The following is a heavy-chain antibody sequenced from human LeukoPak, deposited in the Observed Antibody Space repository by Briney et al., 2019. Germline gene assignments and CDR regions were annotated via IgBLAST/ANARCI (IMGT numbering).Heavy chain of an antibody. V-gene: IGHV1-69*05. Sequence: SVKVSCKASGGTFSSYAISWVRQAPGQGPEWMGGIIPIFGTANYAQKFQGRVTVTTDESTSTAYMELSSLRSEDTAVYYCARPRGTDSSGYLYWGQGTLVTVSS. J-gene: IGHJ4*02. CDR2: IIPIFGTA. D-gene: IGHD3-22*01. CDR3: ARPRGTDSSGYLY. CDR1: GGTFSSYA.